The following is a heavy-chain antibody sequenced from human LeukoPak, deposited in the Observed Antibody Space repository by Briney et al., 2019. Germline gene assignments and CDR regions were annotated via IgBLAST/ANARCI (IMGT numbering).Heavy chain of an antibody. Sequence: GGSLRLSCAASGFTLSSYGMHWVRQAPGKGLEYVSAIAGNGGSTYYANSVKGRFTISRDNSKNTLYLQMGSLRTEDMAVYYCARISATTTHTDYWGQGTLVTVSS. D-gene: IGHD6-25*01. CDR2: IAGNGGST. CDR3: ARISATTTHTDY. V-gene: IGHV3-64*01. CDR1: GFTLSSYG. J-gene: IGHJ4*02.